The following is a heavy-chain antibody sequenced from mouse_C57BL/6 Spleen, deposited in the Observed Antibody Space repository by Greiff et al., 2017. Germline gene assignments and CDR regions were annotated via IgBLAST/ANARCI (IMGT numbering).Heavy chain of an antibody. D-gene: IGHD1-1*01. V-gene: IGHV1-55*01. Sequence: QVQLQQPGAELVKPGASVKMSCKASGYTFTSYWITWVKQRPGQGLEWIGDIYPGSGSTNYNEKFKSKATLTVDTSSSTAYMQLSSLTSEDSAVYYCARSYYYGSRGTIMDYWGQGTSVTVSS. J-gene: IGHJ4*01. CDR2: IYPGSGST. CDR3: ARSYYYGSRGTIMDY. CDR1: GYTFTSYW.